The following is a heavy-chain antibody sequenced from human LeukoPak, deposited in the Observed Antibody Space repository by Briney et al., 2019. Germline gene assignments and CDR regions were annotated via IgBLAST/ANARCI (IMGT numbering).Heavy chain of an antibody. CDR2: ISSSSSYI. J-gene: IGHJ3*02. V-gene: IGHV3-21*04. D-gene: IGHD3-10*01. Sequence: PGGSLRLSCVASGFSFSSYSFNWFRQAPGKGLEWVSSISSSSSYIYYADSVKGRFTISRDNAKNSLYLQMNSLRAEDTAVYYCAKDLIGHYYGSGSDDAFDIWGQGTMVTVSS. CDR3: AKDLIGHYYGSGSDDAFDI. CDR1: GFSFSSYS.